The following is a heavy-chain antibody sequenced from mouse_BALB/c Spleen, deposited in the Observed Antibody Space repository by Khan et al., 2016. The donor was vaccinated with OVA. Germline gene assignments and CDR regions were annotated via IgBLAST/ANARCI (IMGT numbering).Heavy chain of an antibody. V-gene: IGHV9-3-1*01. CDR1: GYTFTNYG. CDR2: ISTYTGEP. CDR3: TRPPHFSYVLVY. Sequence: QIQLVQSGPELKKPGETVKISCTASGYTFTNYGMNWVKQAPGKALKWMGWISTYTGEPTYADDFKGRFAFSLETSASTAYLQINNLKNEDTATYDCTRPPHFSYVLVYWGQGTSVTVSS. J-gene: IGHJ4*01.